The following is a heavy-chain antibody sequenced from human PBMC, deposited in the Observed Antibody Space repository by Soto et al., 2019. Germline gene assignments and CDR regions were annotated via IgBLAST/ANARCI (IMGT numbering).Heavy chain of an antibody. CDR1: GYTFTSYG. V-gene: IGHV1-18*04. CDR2: ISAYNGNT. CDR3: ARDWITMIVVVPTRGDAFDI. J-gene: IGHJ3*02. Sequence: QVQLVQSGAEVKKPGASVKVSCKASGYTFTSYGISWVRQAPGQGLEWMGWISAYNGNTNYAQKLQGRVTMTTDTSTSTAYMELRSLRSDDTAVYYCARDWITMIVVVPTRGDAFDIWGQGTMVTVSS. D-gene: IGHD3-22*01.